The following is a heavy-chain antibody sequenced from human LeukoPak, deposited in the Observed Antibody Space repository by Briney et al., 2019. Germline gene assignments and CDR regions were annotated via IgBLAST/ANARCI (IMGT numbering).Heavy chain of an antibody. CDR3: ARDFGGWYPDY. J-gene: IGHJ4*02. CDR2: ISAYNGNT. CDR1: GYTFTSYG. D-gene: IGHD6-19*01. Sequence: GASVKVSCKASGYTFTSYGISWVRQAPGQGLEWMGWISAYNGNTNYAQKLQGRVTMTTDTSTSTAYVELRSLRSDDTAVYYCARDFGGWYPDYWGQGTLVTVSS. V-gene: IGHV1-18*01.